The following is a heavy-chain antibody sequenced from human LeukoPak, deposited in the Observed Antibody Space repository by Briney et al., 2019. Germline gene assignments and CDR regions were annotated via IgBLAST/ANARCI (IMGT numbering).Heavy chain of an antibody. J-gene: IGHJ4*02. V-gene: IGHV3-66*04. CDR2: IYSGGST. CDR1: GFTVSSNY. Sequence: PGGSLRLSCAASGFTVSSNYMSWVRQAPGKGLEWVSVIYSGGSTYYADSVKGRFTISRDNSKNTLYLQMNSLRAEDTAVYYCARRYRRDHFDYWGQGTLVTVSS. D-gene: IGHD5-12*01. CDR3: ARRYRRDHFDY.